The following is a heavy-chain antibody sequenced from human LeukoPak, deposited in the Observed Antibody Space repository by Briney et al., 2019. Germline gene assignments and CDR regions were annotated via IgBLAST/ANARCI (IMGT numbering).Heavy chain of an antibody. V-gene: IGHV5-51*01. D-gene: IGHD2-2*01. CDR2: IYPGDSDT. J-gene: IGHJ1*01. Sequence: HGESLKISCKGSGYSFTSHWIGWVRQMPGKGLEWMGIIYPGDSDTRYSPSFQGQVTISADKSTSTAYLQWSSLKASDTAMYFCASASGYCTTNSCSTQSFPHRGQGTLVTVSS. CDR1: GYSFTSHW. CDR3: ASASGYCTTNSCSTQSFPH.